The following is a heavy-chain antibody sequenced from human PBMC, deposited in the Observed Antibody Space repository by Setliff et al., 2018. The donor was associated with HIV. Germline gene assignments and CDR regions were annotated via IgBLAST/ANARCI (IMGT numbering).Heavy chain of an antibody. J-gene: IGHJ4*02. CDR1: GFIFSTYG. D-gene: IGHD3-22*01. Sequence: GGSLRLSCEASGFIFSTYGMHWVRQAPGKGLEWVAFIRSDETNKYYSDSVNGRFTISRDNSENTLYLQMNGLRSEDTAVYYCARVTSDSSGYYWGYYFDYWGQGTRVTVSS. V-gene: IGHV3-30*02. CDR3: ARVTSDSSGYYWGYYFDY. CDR2: IRSDETNK.